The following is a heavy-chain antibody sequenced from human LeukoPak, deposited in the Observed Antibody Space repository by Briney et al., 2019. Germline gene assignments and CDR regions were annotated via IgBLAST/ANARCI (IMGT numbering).Heavy chain of an antibody. J-gene: IGHJ6*04. Sequence: GSSVKVSCKASGGTFSSYAISWVRQAPGQGLEWMGGIIPIFGTANYAQKFQGRVTITADESTSTAYMELSSLRSEDTAVYYCARSIVVVPAAILALYYYYGVDVWGKGTTVTVSS. V-gene: IGHV1-69*01. D-gene: IGHD2-2*02. CDR2: IIPIFGTA. CDR3: ARSIVVVPAAILALYYYYGVDV. CDR1: GGTFSSYA.